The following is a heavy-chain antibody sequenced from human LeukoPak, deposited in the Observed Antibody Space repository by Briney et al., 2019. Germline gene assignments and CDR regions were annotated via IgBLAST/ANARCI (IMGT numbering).Heavy chain of an antibody. J-gene: IGHJ5*02. CDR3: ARQCSIVKRP. Sequence: PGESLRLSCAVSGFIFSDHYMTWIRQAPGKGLEWVSYISGGSSDTNYADSVKGRFTISRDNAKNSLYLQMNNLRAEDTAVYYCARQCSIVKRPWGQGTLVTVSS. D-gene: IGHD2-2*01. CDR2: ISGGSSDT. CDR1: GFIFSDHY. V-gene: IGHV3-11*03.